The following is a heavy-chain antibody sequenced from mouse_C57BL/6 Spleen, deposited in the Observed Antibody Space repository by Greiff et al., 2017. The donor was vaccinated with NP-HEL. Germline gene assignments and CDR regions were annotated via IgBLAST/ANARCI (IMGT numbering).Heavy chain of an antibody. CDR3: ARGDYYYGSSSYAMDY. D-gene: IGHD1-1*01. V-gene: IGHV3-6*01. CDR1: GYSITSGYY. Sequence: EVHLVESGPGLVKPSQSLSLTCSVTGYSITSGYYWNWIRQFPGNKLEWMGYISYDGSNNYNPSLKNRISITRDTSKNQFFLKLNSVTTEDTATYYCARGDYYYGSSSYAMDYWGQGTPVTVSS. J-gene: IGHJ4*01. CDR2: ISYDGSN.